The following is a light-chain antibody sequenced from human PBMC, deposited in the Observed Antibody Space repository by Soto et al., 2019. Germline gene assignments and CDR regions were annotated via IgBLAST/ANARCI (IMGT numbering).Light chain of an antibody. J-gene: IGKJ5*01. Sequence: EIVMTQSPGTLSLSPGERATLSCRASQSVSSRLAWYQQKPGQAPRLLISGASSRATGIPARFSGSRSGTDFTLTISSLEPEDFAVYYCQKRSNWPPSITFGQGTRLEIK. V-gene: IGKV3-11*01. CDR3: QKRSNWPPSIT. CDR1: QSVSSR. CDR2: GAS.